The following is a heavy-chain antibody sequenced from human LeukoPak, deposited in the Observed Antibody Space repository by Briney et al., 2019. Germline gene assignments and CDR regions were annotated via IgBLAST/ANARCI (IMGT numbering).Heavy chain of an antibody. CDR3: AKVPVSGYYSYFEN. V-gene: IGHV3-74*01. Sequence: QAGGSLRLSCAASGFTFSSYWMHWVRQAPGKGLVWVSRINSDGSTTTYADSVKGRFTISRDNAKNTLYLQMSSLRAEDTAVYYCAKVPVSGYYSYFENWGQGALVTVSS. CDR2: INSDGSTT. CDR1: GFTFSSYW. D-gene: IGHD3-22*01. J-gene: IGHJ4*02.